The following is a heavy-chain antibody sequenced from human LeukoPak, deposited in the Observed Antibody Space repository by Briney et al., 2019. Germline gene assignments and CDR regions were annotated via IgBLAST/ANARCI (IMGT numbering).Heavy chain of an antibody. CDR3: AKGGITMIVVEGGDYFDY. J-gene: IGHJ4*02. CDR1: GFNFSSYS. Sequence: GGSLRLSCAASGFNFSSYSMNWVRRAPGKGLEWVSGISWNSGSIGYADSVKGRFTISRDNAKNSLYLQMNSLRAEDTALYYCAKGGITMIVVEGGDYFDYWGQGTLVTVSS. D-gene: IGHD3-22*01. CDR2: ISWNSGSI. V-gene: IGHV3-9*01.